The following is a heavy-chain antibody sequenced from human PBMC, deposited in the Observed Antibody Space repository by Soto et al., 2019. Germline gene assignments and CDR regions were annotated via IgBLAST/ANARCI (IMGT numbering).Heavy chain of an antibody. J-gene: IGHJ4*02. V-gene: IGHV4-31*03. CDR3: ARGERGYSYGYNYPAFDY. CDR1: GGSISSGGYY. CDR2: IYYSGST. D-gene: IGHD5-18*01. Sequence: SETLSLTCTVSGGSISSGGYYWSWIRQHPGKGLEWIGYIYYSGSTYYNPSLKSRVTISVDTSKNQFSLKLSSVTAADTAVYYCARGERGYSYGYNYPAFDYWGQGTLVTVSS.